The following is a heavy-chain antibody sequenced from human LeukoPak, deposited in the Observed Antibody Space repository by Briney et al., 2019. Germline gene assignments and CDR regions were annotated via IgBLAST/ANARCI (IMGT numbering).Heavy chain of an antibody. J-gene: IGHJ4*02. Sequence: PGGSLRLSCAASGFTFSSYAMSWVRQAPGKGLEWVSAISGGGGSTYYADSVKGRFTISRHNSKNTLYLQMNSLRAEDTAVYYCAGEDLWFGETPFDYWGQGTLVTVSS. CDR3: AGEDLWFGETPFDY. V-gene: IGHV3-23*01. CDR2: ISGGGGST. D-gene: IGHD3-10*01. CDR1: GFTFSSYA.